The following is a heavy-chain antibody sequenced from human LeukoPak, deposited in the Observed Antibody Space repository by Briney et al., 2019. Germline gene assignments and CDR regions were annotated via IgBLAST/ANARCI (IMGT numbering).Heavy chain of an antibody. V-gene: IGHV3-11*01. J-gene: IGHJ3*02. Sequence: GGSLRLSCAASGFTFSDYYMSWIRQAPGKGLEWVSYISSSGSTIYYADSVKGRFTISRDNAKNSLYLQMNSLRAEDTAVYYCASKIHPSAFDIWGQGTMVTVSS. D-gene: IGHD5-18*01. CDR2: ISSSGSTI. CDR1: GFTFSDYY. CDR3: ASKIHPSAFDI.